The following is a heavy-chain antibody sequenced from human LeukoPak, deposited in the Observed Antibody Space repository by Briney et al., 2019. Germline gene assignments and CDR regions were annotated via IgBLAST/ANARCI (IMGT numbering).Heavy chain of an antibody. CDR2: ISYDGSNK. J-gene: IGHJ3*02. V-gene: IGHV3-30*04. CDR1: GFTFSSYA. CDR3: ARDLGGSYVSLHAFDI. D-gene: IGHD1-26*01. Sequence: GGSLRLPCAASGFTFSSYAMYWVRQAPGKGLEWVAVISYDGSNKYYADSVKGRFTISRDNSKNTLYLQMNSLRAEDTAVYYCARDLGGSYVSLHAFDIWGQGTMVTVSS.